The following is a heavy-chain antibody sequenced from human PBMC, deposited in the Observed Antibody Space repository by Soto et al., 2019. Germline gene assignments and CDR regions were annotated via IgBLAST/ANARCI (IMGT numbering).Heavy chain of an antibody. J-gene: IGHJ5*02. V-gene: IGHV4-4*02. CDR2: ILHIGST. CDR1: GGSISTTNW. CDR3: ASGFDSDGLYNGGHP. D-gene: IGHD3-22*01. Sequence: VQLQESGPGLVKPSGTLSLTCTVSGGSISTTNWWSWVRQSPGKGLEWIGEILHIGSTNYNPSLERRFTISIDKSKNQFSLRLSSVTAADTAVYYCASGFDSDGLYNGGHPWGQGTLVSVSS.